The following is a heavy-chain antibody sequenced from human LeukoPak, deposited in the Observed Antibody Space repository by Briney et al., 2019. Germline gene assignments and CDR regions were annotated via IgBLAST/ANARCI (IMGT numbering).Heavy chain of an antibody. J-gene: IGHJ4*02. Sequence: ASVKVSCKVSGYTFTDYYMHWVRQAPGQGLEWMGWINPDNGITNYAQKLQGRVTMTRDTSTSTAYMELSGLRSDHTAVYYCSRERVVVPATRIPPLDYWGQGTLVSVSS. D-gene: IGHD2-21*02. CDR3: SRERVVVPATRIPPLDY. V-gene: IGHV1-2*02. CDR1: GYTFTDYY. CDR2: INPDNGIT.